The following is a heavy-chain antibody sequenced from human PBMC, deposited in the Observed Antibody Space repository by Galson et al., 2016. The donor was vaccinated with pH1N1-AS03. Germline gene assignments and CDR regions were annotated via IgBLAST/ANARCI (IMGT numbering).Heavy chain of an antibody. D-gene: IGHD1-26*01. CDR2: VNLGNSNT. CDR1: GDTFNDNA. V-gene: IGHV1-3*01. Sequence: SVKVSCKASGDTFNDNALHWVRQAPGQSLEWMGWVNLGNSNTEYSQRFQDRVIITMDTSAHTAYMELRDLTSEDTAVFYCARSGDKWELRDWGQGTLVTVSS. CDR3: ARSGDKWELRD. J-gene: IGHJ4*02.